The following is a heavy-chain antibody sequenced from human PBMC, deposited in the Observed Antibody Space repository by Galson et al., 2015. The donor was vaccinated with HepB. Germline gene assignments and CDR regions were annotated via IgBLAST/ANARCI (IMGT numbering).Heavy chain of an antibody. CDR1: GFTFRSYA. CDR3: AKDGGSKQLANWYFDL. CDR2: ITSSGGGT. J-gene: IGHJ2*01. D-gene: IGHD6-13*01. V-gene: IGHV3-23*01. Sequence: SLRLSCAVSGFTFRSYAMYWVRQAPGKGLEWVSGITSSGGGTYYTDSVKGRFTISRDTAGNTVHLLMNSLRAEDTAVYYCAKDGGSKQLANWYFDLWGRGTLVTVSS.